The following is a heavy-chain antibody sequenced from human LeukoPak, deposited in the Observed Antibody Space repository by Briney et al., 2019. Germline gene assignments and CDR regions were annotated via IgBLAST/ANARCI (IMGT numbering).Heavy chain of an antibody. Sequence: GGSLRLSCAASGFTFNNYAMSWFRQTPGKGLEWVANIKQDGSEKYYVDSVKGRFTISRDNAKNSLYLQMNSLRAEDTAVYYCARLSWLSTNDFDYWGQGTLVTVSS. CDR3: ARLSWLSTNDFDY. CDR2: IKQDGSEK. CDR1: GFTFNNYA. V-gene: IGHV3-7*01. D-gene: IGHD3-22*01. J-gene: IGHJ4*02.